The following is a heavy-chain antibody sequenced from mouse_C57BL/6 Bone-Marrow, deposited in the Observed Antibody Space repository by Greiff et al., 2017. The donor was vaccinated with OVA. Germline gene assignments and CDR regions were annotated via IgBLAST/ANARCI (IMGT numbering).Heavy chain of an antibody. CDR3: AREFITTVVAEDWYFDV. CDR1: GYSFTDYN. J-gene: IGHJ1*03. D-gene: IGHD1-1*01. CDR2: INPNYGTT. V-gene: IGHV1-39*01. Sequence: VQLQQSGPELVKPGASVKISCKASGYSFTDYNMNWVKQSHGKSLEWIGVINPNYGTTSYNQKFKGKATLTVDQSSSTAYMQLNSLTSEDSAVYYCAREFITTVVAEDWYFDVWGTGTTVTVSS.